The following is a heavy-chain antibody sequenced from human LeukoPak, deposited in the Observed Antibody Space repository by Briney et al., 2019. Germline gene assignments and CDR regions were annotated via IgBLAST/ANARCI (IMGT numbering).Heavy chain of an antibody. CDR2: IYYSGNT. D-gene: IGHD6-13*01. Sequence: SETLSLTCTVSGGSIRSYYWSWIRQLPGKGLEWIAYIYYSGNTNYNPSLKSRVTISVDTSKNQFSLKLSSVTAADTAVYYCARVYYSNSYDYWYFDLWGRGTLVTVPS. CDR3: ARVYYSNSYDYWYFDL. J-gene: IGHJ2*01. CDR1: GGSIRSYY. V-gene: IGHV4-59*01.